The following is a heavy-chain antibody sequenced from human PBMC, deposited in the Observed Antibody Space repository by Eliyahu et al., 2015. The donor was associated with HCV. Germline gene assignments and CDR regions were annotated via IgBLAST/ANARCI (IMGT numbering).Heavy chain of an antibody. D-gene: IGHD3-22*01. CDR3: AKDYLITYYYDSSAYYDFDC. CDR2: ISVSGGST. CDR1: GFTFSSYA. Sequence: EVXLLESGGGLVQPGGSLRLSCAASGFTFSSYAXGWVRQAPGKGLEWVSAISVSGGSTYSADSVKGRFTISRDNSKNTLYLEMNSLRAEDTAVYYCAKDYLITYYYDSSAYYDFDCWGQGTLVTVSS. J-gene: IGHJ4*02. V-gene: IGHV3-23*01.